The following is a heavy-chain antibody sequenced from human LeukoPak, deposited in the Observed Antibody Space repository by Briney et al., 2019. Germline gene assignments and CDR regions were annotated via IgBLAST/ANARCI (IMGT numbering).Heavy chain of an antibody. CDR3: ARTRGSGYSYGNDAFDI. Sequence: SETLSLTCTVSGGSISSYYWSWIRQPAGKGLEWIGRIYTSGSTNYNPSLKSRVTMSVDTSKNQFSLKLSSVTAADTAVYYCARTRGSGYSYGNDAFDIWGQGTMVTVSS. J-gene: IGHJ3*02. D-gene: IGHD5-18*01. CDR1: GGSISSYY. CDR2: IYTSGST. V-gene: IGHV4-4*07.